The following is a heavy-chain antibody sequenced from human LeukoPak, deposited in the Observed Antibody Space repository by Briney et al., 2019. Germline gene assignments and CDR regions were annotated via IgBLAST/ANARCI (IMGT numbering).Heavy chain of an antibody. CDR1: GGSFSGYY. V-gene: IGHV4-4*07. D-gene: IGHD3-16*02. Sequence: SETLSLTCAVYGGSFSGYYWNWIRQPAGKGLEWIGRIYTSGSTNYNPSLKSRVTISVDKSKNLFSLRLSSVTAADTAVYYCARDIADAFDIWGQGTMVTVSS. CDR3: ARDIADAFDI. J-gene: IGHJ3*02. CDR2: IYTSGST.